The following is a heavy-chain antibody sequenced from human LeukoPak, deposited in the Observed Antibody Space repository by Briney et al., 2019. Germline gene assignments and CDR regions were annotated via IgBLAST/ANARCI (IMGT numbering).Heavy chain of an antibody. J-gene: IGHJ4*02. Sequence: GGSLRLSCAASGFTFSSYAMPWVRQAPGKGLEWVAVISYDGSNKYYADSVKGRFTISRDNSKNTLYLQMNSLRAEDTAVYYCASVRGRFTIFGVAYTQTDYWGQGTLVTVSS. D-gene: IGHD3-3*01. CDR2: ISYDGSNK. CDR3: ASVRGRFTIFGVAYTQTDY. CDR1: GFTFSSYA. V-gene: IGHV3-30-3*01.